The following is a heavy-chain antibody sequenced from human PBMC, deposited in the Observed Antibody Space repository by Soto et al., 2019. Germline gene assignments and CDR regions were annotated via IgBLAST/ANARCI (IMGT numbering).Heavy chain of an antibody. Sequence: DVQLLESGGGLVQPGGSLRLSCAASGFTFRSYAMSWVRQAPGKGLEWVSGISGSGISTHYADSVKGRFTVSRANSNNTLYLQMNSLTAEDTAVYNCAKEPVGPDWYFDLWGRGTLVTVSS. V-gene: IGHV3-23*01. CDR2: ISGSGIST. CDR3: AKEPVGPDWYFDL. CDR1: GFTFRSYA. J-gene: IGHJ2*01.